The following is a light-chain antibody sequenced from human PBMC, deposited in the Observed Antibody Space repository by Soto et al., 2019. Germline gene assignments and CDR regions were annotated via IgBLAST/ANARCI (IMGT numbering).Light chain of an antibody. J-gene: IGKJ1*01. V-gene: IGKV1-5*01. CDR2: AAS. Sequence: DSRMTQCASTLSASVLDIVTFTXRASQRVSGWLAWYKQKRDEAPKPLLYAASALPRGVPPSFSGSGSATKFTLTIASLQPDDFATYYRQQYETFSGTFGQGTKVDIK. CDR3: QQYETFSGT. CDR1: QRVSGW.